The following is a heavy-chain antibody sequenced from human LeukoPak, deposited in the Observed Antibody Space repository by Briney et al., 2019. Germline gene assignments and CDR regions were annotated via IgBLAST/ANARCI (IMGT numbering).Heavy chain of an antibody. J-gene: IGHJ4*02. CDR3: ARRRQWLGPYFDY. Sequence: PSGTLSPTCAVSGGSISSSSWWSWVRQSPGKGLAWIGEIYHSGSTNYNPSLKSRVTISVDKSKNQFSLKLSSVTAADTAVYYCARRRQWLGPYFDYWGQGTLVTVSS. CDR2: IYHSGST. CDR1: GGSISSSSW. V-gene: IGHV4-4*02. D-gene: IGHD6-19*01.